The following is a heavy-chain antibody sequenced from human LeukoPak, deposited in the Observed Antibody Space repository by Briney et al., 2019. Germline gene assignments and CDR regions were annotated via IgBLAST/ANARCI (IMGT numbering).Heavy chain of an antibody. V-gene: IGHV1-18*01. CDR2: ISAYNGNR. Sequence: ASVKVSCKASGGTFSSYAISWVRQAPGQGLEWMGWISAYNGNRKYAQKFQDRVSMTTETSTNTAYMEMRSLKFDDTAVYYCVRVSSASWYLIDYWGQGTLVTVSS. CDR1: GGTFSSYA. D-gene: IGHD2-2*01. J-gene: IGHJ4*02. CDR3: VRVSSASWYLIDY.